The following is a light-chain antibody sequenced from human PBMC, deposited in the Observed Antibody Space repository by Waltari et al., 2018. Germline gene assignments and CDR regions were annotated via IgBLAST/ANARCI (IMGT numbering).Light chain of an antibody. V-gene: IGLV1-44*01. J-gene: IGLJ3*02. CDR1: SFNIGSNV. CDR3: STWDDSLSGVV. Sequence: QSVLTQPPSASGAPGQRVTISCSGSSFNIGSNVVNWYQQLPGAAPKLLIYSDYERPSGVPARFSGSKSGTSASLAISALQSEDEAEYYCSTWDDSLSGVVFGVGTKLTGL. CDR2: SDY.